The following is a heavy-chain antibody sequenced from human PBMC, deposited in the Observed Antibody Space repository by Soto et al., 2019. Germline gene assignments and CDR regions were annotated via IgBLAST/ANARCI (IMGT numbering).Heavy chain of an antibody. CDR3: AKEVVVAATLWYYYYYGMDV. CDR1: GFTFSSYG. J-gene: IGHJ6*02. D-gene: IGHD2-15*01. CDR2: ISYDGSNK. V-gene: IGHV3-30*18. Sequence: QVQLVESGGGVVQPGRSLRLSCAASGFTFSSYGMHWVRQAPGKGLEWVAVISYDGSNKYYADSVKGRFTISRDNSKNTLYLQMNSLRAEDTAVYYCAKEVVVAATLWYYYYYGMDVWGQGTTVTVSS.